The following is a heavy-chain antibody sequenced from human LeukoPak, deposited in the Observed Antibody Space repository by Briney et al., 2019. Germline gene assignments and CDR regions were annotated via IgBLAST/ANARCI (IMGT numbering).Heavy chain of an antibody. D-gene: IGHD1-26*01. CDR2: IKEDGREK. CDR3: ARDYAGGYYY. Sequence: GGSLRLSCAASGFTFSSYWMSWLRQAPGKGVEWVASIKEDGREKKYVDSVKGGFTISIDNARNSLYLQMNSLRAEDTAVYFCARDYAGGYYYWGQGTLVSVSS. J-gene: IGHJ4*02. CDR1: GFTFSSYW. V-gene: IGHV3-7*05.